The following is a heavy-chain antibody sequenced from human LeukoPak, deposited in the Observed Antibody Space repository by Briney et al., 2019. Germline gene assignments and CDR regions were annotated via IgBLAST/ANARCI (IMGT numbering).Heavy chain of an antibody. V-gene: IGHV3-49*04. CDR2: IRSKAYGGTT. J-gene: IGHJ4*02. D-gene: IGHD3-10*01. Sequence: GGSLRLSCAASGLTLSRYWMTWVRQAPGKGLEWVGFIRSKAYGGTTENAASVKGRFTISRDDSKSIAYLQMNSLKTEDTAVYYCTGSFGELTFFDYWGLGTLVTVSS. CDR3: TGSFGELTFFDY. CDR1: GLTLSRYW.